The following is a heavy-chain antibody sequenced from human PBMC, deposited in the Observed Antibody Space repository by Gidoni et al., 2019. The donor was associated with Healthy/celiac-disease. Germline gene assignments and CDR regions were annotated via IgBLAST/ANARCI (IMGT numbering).Heavy chain of an antibody. CDR1: GFTFDDYA. D-gene: IGHD2-15*01. Sequence: EVQLVESGGGLVQPGRSLRLSCAASGFTFDDYAMHWVRPAPGKGLGWVSVISWNSGSIGDADSVKGRFTISRDNAKNSLYLQMNSLRAEDTALYYCAKGGDCSGGSCYSGTDYYYYYGMDVWGQGTTVTVSS. J-gene: IGHJ6*02. V-gene: IGHV3-9*01. CDR2: ISWNSGSI. CDR3: AKGGDCSGGSCYSGTDYYYYYGMDV.